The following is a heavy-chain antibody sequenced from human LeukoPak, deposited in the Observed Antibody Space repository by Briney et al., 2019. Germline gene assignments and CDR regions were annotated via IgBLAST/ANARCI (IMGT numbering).Heavy chain of an antibody. V-gene: IGHV3-30*02. J-gene: IGHJ4*02. D-gene: IGHD3-3*01. CDR1: GFIFSSYG. Sequence: GGSLRLSCAASGFIFSSYGMHWVRQAPGKGLEWFSFIRNDGNDKYYADSVKGRFTISRDNSKNTLYLQMNSLRPEDTALYYCVRDFEWSFDTWDQGTLVTVSS. CDR3: VRDFEWSFDT. CDR2: IRNDGNDK.